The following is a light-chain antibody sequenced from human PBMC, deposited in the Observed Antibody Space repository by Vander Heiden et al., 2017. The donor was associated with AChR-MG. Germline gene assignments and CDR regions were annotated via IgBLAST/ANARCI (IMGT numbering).Light chain of an antibody. CDR2: RSN. CDR3: AAWDDSLSGRV. V-gene: IGLV1-47*01. Sequence: QSVLTPPPSASGSPGQRVPISCSGSNSNVGNNYVYWYQQRPGTAPKLVIYRSNQRPSGVPDRFSGSKSGTSASLAISGLRSEDEGDYYCAAWDDSLSGRVFGGGTKLTVL. CDR1: NSNVGNNY. J-gene: IGLJ2*01.